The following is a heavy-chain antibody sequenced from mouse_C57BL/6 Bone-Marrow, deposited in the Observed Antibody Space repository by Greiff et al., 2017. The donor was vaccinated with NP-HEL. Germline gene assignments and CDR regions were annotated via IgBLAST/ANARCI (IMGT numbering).Heavy chain of an antibody. V-gene: IGHV14-4*01. CDR2: IDPENGDT. J-gene: IGHJ2*01. D-gene: IGHD1-1*01. CDR1: GFNIKDDY. Sequence: EVKLMESGAELVRPGASVKLSCTASGFNIKDDYMHWVKQRPEQGLEWIGWIDPENGDTEYASKFQGKATITADTSSNTAYLQLSSLTSEDTAVYYCTSITTVEGYYFDYWGQGTTLTVSS. CDR3: TSITTVEGYYFDY.